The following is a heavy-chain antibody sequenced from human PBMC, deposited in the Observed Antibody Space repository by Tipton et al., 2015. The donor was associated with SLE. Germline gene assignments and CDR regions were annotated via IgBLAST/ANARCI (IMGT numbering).Heavy chain of an antibody. Sequence: QLQSGGGVVQPGRSLRLSCAASGFTFSSYAMHWVRQAPGKGLEWVAVISYDGSNKYYADSVKGRFTISRDNSKNTLYLQMNSLRAEDTAVYYCARDQEGGITIFGVVISYYFDYWGQGTLVTVSS. CDR1: GFTFSSYA. V-gene: IGHV3-30-3*01. J-gene: IGHJ4*02. CDR2: ISYDGSNK. D-gene: IGHD3-3*01. CDR3: ARDQEGGITIFGVVISYYFDY.